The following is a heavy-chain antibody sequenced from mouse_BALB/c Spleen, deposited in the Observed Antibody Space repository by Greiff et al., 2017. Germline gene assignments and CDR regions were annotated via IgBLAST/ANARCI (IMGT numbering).Heavy chain of an antibody. CDR2: INSGGST. CDR1: GFTFSSYG. D-gene: IGHD1-1*01. Sequence: EVQLVESGGGLVQPGGSLKLSCAASGFTFSSYGMSWVRQTPDKRLELVATINSGGSTYYPDSVKGRFTISRDNARNILYLQMSSLRSEDTAMYYCARGNYYGSSIWYFDVWGAGTTVTVSS. CDR3: ARGNYYGSSIWYFDV. J-gene: IGHJ1*01. V-gene: IGHV5-6-5*01.